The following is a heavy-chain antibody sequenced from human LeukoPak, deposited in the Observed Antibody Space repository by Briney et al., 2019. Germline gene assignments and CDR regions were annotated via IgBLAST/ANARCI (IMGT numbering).Heavy chain of an antibody. J-gene: IGHJ3*02. CDR1: GGSISSYY. V-gene: IGHV4-4*07. Sequence: SETLSLTCTVSGGSISSYYWSWIRQPAGKGLEWIGRIYTSGSTNYNPSLKMRVTMSVDTSKNQFSLKLSSVTAADTAVYYCASLAYCGGDCYSTDAFDIWGQGTTVTVSS. D-gene: IGHD2-21*02. CDR3: ASLAYCGGDCYSTDAFDI. CDR2: IYTSGST.